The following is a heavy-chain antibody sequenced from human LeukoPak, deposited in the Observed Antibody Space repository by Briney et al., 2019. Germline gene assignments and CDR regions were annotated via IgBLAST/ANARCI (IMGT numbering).Heavy chain of an antibody. CDR1: GFTFSSYW. J-gene: IGHJ6*04. Sequence: GGSVRLSCAASGFTFSSYWMHWVRQAPGKGLVWVSRINSDGSSTSYADSVKGRFTISRDNAKNTLYLQMNSLRAEDTAVYYCARGRQYYYYYGMDVWGKGTTVTVSS. D-gene: IGHD6-25*01. CDR3: ARGRQYYYYYGMDV. V-gene: IGHV3-74*01. CDR2: INSDGSST.